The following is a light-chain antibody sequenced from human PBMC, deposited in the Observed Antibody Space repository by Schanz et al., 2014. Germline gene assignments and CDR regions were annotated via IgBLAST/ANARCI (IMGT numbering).Light chain of an antibody. Sequence: DIQMTPSPSSLSASVGDRVTITCRASQSISSYLNWYQQKPGKAPKLLIYAASSLQSGVTSRFSGSGSGTDFTLTISSLQPEDFATYYCQQSYSTPLCTFGQGTKLEIK. CDR3: QQSYSTPLCT. CDR2: AAS. CDR1: QSISSY. V-gene: IGKV1-39*01. J-gene: IGKJ2*02.